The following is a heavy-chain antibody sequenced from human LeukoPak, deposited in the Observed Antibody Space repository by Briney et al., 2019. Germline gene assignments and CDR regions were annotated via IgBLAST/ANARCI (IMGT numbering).Heavy chain of an antibody. CDR3: ARTFYDTLDSDAFDF. CDR1: VYTFTGYY. J-gene: IGHJ3*01. V-gene: IGHV1-2*02. CDR2: INPDSGGT. Sequence: ASVKVSCKPSVYTFTGYYMYWVRQAPGPGLEWMGWINPDSGGTNNAQKSHGRVTMTRETSISTAYMALSRLRSDDTAVYYCARTFYDTLDSDAFDFWGQGTMVIVSS. D-gene: IGHD2/OR15-2a*01.